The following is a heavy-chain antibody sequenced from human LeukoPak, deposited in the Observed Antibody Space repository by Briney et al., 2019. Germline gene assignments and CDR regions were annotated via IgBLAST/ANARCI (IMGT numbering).Heavy chain of an antibody. CDR1: ALTLYNYG. CDR3: AKSLTYRYGDCLED. Sequence: GGSLRLSCAASALTLYNYGITWVRQAPGKGLEWVSTITNSGDSTYYADSVKGRFAISRDRSKNTVSLQLTRLRAEDTAVYYCAKSLTYRYGDCLEDWGQGTLVTVSS. D-gene: IGHD2-21*02. J-gene: IGHJ4*02. CDR2: ITNSGDST. V-gene: IGHV3-23*01.